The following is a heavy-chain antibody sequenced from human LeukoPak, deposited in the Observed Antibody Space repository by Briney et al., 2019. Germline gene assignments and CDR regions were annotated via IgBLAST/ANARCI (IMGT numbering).Heavy chain of an antibody. Sequence: PGGSLRLSCAASGFTFSSYWMSWVRQAPGKGLEWVANIKQDGSEKYYVDSVKGRFTISRDNAKNSLYLQMNSLRAEDTAVYYCARDLYDILTGYTDYWGQGTLVTVSS. V-gene: IGHV3-7*01. J-gene: IGHJ4*02. CDR1: GFTFSSYW. D-gene: IGHD3-9*01. CDR2: IKQDGSEK. CDR3: ARDLYDILTGYTDY.